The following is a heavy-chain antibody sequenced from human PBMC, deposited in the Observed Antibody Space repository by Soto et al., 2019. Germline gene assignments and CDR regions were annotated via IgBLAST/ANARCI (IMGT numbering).Heavy chain of an antibody. CDR3: ATGLRFRESGY. CDR2: INHSGST. D-gene: IGHD2-21*01. J-gene: IGHJ4*02. V-gene: IGHV4-34*01. Sequence: PPGTVPLPCFVCDGPHLGYHRSWIRPPPGKGLEWIGEINHSGSTNYSQSLKSRVTISVDTSKNHFSLKLSSVTAVDTAVYYCATGLRFRESGYWGQGTLVTVSS. CDR1: DGPHLGYH.